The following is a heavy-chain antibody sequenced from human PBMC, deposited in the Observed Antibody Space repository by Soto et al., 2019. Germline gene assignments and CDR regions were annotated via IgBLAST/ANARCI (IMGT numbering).Heavy chain of an antibody. J-gene: IGHJ4*02. D-gene: IGHD5-18*01. CDR1: GYTFTSYA. V-gene: IGHV1-3*01. CDR3: ARDPGYSYGYN. CDR2: INAGNGNT. Sequence: ASVKVSCKASGYTFTSYAMNWVRQAPGQRLEWMGWINAGNGNTKYSQKFQGRVTITRDTSASTAYMELSSLRSEDTAVYYCARDPGYSYGYNWGQGTLVTAPQ.